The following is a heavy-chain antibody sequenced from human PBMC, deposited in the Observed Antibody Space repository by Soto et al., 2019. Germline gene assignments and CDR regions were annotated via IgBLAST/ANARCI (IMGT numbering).Heavy chain of an antibody. V-gene: IGHV3-23*01. CDR3: ARQASFDY. Sequence: HPGGSLRLSCAASGFTFSSYAMSWVRQAPGKGLEWVSAISGSGVSTSYADSVKGRFTISRDNAKNTLYLQMNSLRTEDTAVYYCARQASFDYWGRGTLVTVSS. CDR1: GFTFSSYA. J-gene: IGHJ4*02. CDR2: ISGSGVST.